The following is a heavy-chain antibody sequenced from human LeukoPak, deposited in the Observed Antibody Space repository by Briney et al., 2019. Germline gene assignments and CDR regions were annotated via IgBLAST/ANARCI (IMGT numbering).Heavy chain of an antibody. CDR2: IYYSGST. J-gene: IGHJ4*02. CDR3: ARESRITYGSGSYNY. Sequence: SETLSLTCTVSGGSISSSSYYWGWIRQPPGKGLEWIGSIYYSGSTYYNPSLKSRVTISVDTSKNQFSLKLSSVTAADTAVYYCARESRITYGSGSYNYWGQGTLVTVSS. V-gene: IGHV4-39*07. D-gene: IGHD3-10*01. CDR1: GGSISSSSYY.